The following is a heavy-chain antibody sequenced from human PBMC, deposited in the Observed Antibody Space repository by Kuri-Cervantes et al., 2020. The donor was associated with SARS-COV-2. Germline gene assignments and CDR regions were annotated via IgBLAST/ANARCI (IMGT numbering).Heavy chain of an antibody. CDR2: IYPGDSDT. Sequence: GGSLRLSCKGSGYSFTSYWIGWVRQMPGKGLEWMGIIYPGDSDTRYSPSFQGQVTISADKSISTAYLQWSSLKASDTAMYYCARWEIRFLGSWFDPWGQETLVTVSS. V-gene: IGHV5-51*01. CDR1: GYSFTSYW. CDR3: ARWEIRFLGSWFDP. J-gene: IGHJ5*02. D-gene: IGHD3-3*01.